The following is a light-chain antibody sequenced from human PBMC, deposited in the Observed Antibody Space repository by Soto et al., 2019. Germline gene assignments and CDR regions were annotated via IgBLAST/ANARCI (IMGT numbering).Light chain of an antibody. V-gene: IGKV3-15*01. Sequence: EIVMTQSPATLSVSPGERATLSCRASQSVSSNLAWYQQKPGQAPRLLIYGASTRATGIPARFSGSGSGTEVTLTISSLQSEDFAVYYGQQYNNWPLTFGGGTKAEIK. CDR3: QQYNNWPLT. CDR1: QSVSSN. J-gene: IGKJ4*01. CDR2: GAS.